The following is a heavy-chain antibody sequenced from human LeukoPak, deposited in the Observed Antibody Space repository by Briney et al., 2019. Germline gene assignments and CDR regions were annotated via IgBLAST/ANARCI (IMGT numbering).Heavy chain of an antibody. D-gene: IGHD1-26*01. V-gene: IGHV3-23*01. CDR1: GFTFSSYA. CDR3: AKADQATKVSAGVLAYYFDY. J-gene: IGHJ4*02. Sequence: PGRSLRLSCAASGFTFSSYAMSWVRQAPGKGLEWVSAISGSGGSTYYADSVKGRFTISRDNSKNTLYLQMNSLRAEDTAVYYCAKADQATKVSAGVLAYYFDYWGQGTLVTVSS. CDR2: ISGSGGST.